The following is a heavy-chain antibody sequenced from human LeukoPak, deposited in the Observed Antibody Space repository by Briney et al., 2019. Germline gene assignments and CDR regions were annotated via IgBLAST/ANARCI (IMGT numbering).Heavy chain of an antibody. CDR2: ISSSGSTI. D-gene: IGHD2-2*01. J-gene: IGHJ5*02. CDR1: GFTFSDYY. V-gene: IGHV3-11*01. CDR3: ARHGARPRRRKNDCSSTSCSSPYDNWFDP. Sequence: GGSLRLSCAASGFTFSDYYMSWIRQARWKGLEWVSYISSSGSTIYYADSVKGRFTISRDNAKNSLYLQMNSLRAEDTAVYYCARHGARPRRRKNDCSSTSCSSPYDNWFDPWGQGTLVTVSS.